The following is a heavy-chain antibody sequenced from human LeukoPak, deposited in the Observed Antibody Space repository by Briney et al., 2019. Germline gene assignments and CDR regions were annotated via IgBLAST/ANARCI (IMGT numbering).Heavy chain of an antibody. CDR2: ISAEGYT. V-gene: IGHV3-66*01. J-gene: IGHJ6*02. CDR3: AKGRGGV. D-gene: IGHD3-10*01. Sequence: GGSLRLSCVGSGFTVSSDFMGWVRQAPRKGLQWLSLISAEGYTYHADSVKGRFTISRDSSKNALYLQMNSLRVEDTALYYCAKGRGGVWGQGTTVTVSS. CDR1: GFTVSSDF.